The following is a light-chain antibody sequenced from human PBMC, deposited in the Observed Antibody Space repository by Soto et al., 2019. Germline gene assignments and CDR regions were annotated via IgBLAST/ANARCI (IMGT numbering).Light chain of an antibody. CDR3: CSYAGEYTYA. CDR2: DVN. V-gene: IGLV2-11*01. J-gene: IGLJ1*01. CDR1: SSDVGAYNF. Sequence: QSALTQPRSGSGSPGQSVTISCTGTSSDVGAYNFASWYQQHPGAAPKLLIHDVNKRPPGVPDRFSASNSGNTASLTISGLQAEDEPDYYCCSYAGEYTYAFGSGIRVTAL.